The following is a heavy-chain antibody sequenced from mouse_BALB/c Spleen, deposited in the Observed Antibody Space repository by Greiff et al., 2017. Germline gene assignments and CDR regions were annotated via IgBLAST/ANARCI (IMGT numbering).Heavy chain of an antibody. CDR2: ISDGGSYT. V-gene: IGHV5-4*02. Sequence: VQLKESGGGLVKPGGSLKLSCAASGFTFSDYYMYWVRQTPEKRLEWVATISDGGSYTYYPDSVKGRFTISRDNAKNNLYLQMSSLKSEDTAMYYCAREGYGLDYWGQGTTLTVSS. D-gene: IGHD2-10*02. J-gene: IGHJ2*01. CDR1: GFTFSDYY. CDR3: AREGYGLDY.